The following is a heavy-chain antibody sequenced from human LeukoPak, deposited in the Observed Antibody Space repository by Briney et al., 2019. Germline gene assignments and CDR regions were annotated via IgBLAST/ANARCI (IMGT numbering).Heavy chain of an antibody. V-gene: IGHV3-33*01. CDR3: ARDSSSGVFGMDV. CDR2: IWDDGSNK. D-gene: IGHD3-10*01. Sequence: PGRSLRLSCAASGFIFSNYGMPWVRQAPGKGLGWVAVIWDDGSNKVYADSVKGRFTISRDNSKNTLYLQMNSLRAGDTAVYYCARDSSSGVFGMDVWGQGTTATVSS. CDR1: GFIFSNYG. J-gene: IGHJ6*02.